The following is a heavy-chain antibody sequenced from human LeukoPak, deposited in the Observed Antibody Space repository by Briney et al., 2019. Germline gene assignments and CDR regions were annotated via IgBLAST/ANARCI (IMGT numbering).Heavy chain of an antibody. J-gene: IGHJ4*02. CDR3: ARETDTSGYYVDY. V-gene: IGHV3-20*04. Sequence: ETLSLTCAVSGYSISSGYYWGWIRQPPGKGLEWVSGINWNGGSTGYADSVKGRFTISRDNAKNSLYLQMNSLRAEDTAVYYCARETDTSGYYVDYWGQGTLVTVSS. CDR1: GYSISSGYY. CDR2: INWNGGST. D-gene: IGHD3-22*01.